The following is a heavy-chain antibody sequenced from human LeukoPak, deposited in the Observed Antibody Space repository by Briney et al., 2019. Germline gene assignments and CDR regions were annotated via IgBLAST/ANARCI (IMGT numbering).Heavy chain of an antibody. Sequence: SETLSLTCTVSGGSFSSYYWSWIRQPPGKGLEWIGYIYYSGSTNYNPSLKSRVTISVDTSKNQFSLKLSSVTAADTAVYYCAKQTTVTSYYYYGMDVWGQGTTVTVSS. CDR1: GGSFSSYY. CDR2: IYYSGST. V-gene: IGHV4-59*01. J-gene: IGHJ6*02. D-gene: IGHD4-17*01. CDR3: AKQTTVTSYYYYGMDV.